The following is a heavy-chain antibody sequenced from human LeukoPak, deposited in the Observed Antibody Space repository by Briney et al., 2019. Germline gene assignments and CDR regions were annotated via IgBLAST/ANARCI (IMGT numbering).Heavy chain of an antibody. CDR1: GSRFTSYW. J-gene: IGHJ4*02. D-gene: IGHD6-19*01. CDR2: IDPSDSYT. CDR3: ARLSSKQWLVHPVDY. V-gene: IGHV5-10-1*01. Sequence: GGSLQISCKGSGSRFTSYWISWVRQMPGKGLEWMGRIDPSDSYTNYSPSFQGHVTISADKSISTAYLQWSSLKASDTAMYYCARLSSKQWLVHPVDYWGQGTLVTVSS.